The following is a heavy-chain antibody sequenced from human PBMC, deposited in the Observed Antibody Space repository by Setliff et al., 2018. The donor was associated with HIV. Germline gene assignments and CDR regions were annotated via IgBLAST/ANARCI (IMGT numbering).Heavy chain of an antibody. CDR2: IYPGDSGT. D-gene: IGHD3-22*01. CDR3: AKLKAVYHDGSGSDWYFDV. CDR1: GYYFSRYW. J-gene: IGHJ2*01. V-gene: IGHV5-51*01. Sequence: GESLKISCRGSGYYFSRYWIGWVRQMPGKGLDWMGIIYPGDSGTRYSPSFQGQVTMSADNSISSAYLHLSGLKASDTAMYHCAKLKAVYHDGSGSDWYFDVWGPGTLVTVSS.